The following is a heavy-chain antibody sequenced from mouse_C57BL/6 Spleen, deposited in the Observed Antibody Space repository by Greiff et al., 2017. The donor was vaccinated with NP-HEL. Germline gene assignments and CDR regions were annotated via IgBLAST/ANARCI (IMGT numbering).Heavy chain of an antibody. CDR2: IHPSDSDT. CDR3: AISSSGAPYFDY. Sequence: QVQLQQPGAELVKPEASVKVSCKASGYTFTSYWMHWVKQRPGQGLEWIGRIHPSDSDTNYNQKFKGKATLTVDKSSSTAYMQLSSLTSEDSVVYYCAISSSGAPYFDYWGQGTTLTVSS. D-gene: IGHD3-2*02. J-gene: IGHJ2*01. V-gene: IGHV1-74*01. CDR1: GYTFTSYW.